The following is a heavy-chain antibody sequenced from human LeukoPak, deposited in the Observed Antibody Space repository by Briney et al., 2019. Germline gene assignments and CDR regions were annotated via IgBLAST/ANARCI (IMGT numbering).Heavy chain of an antibody. CDR1: GYTFTGYY. Sequence: GASVKVSCKASGYTFTGYYMHWVRQAPGQGLEWMGWINPNSGGTNYAQKFQGRVTMTRDTSISTAYMELSRLRSDDTAVYYCARASATSSYYYYYYMYVWGKGNTVTVSS. J-gene: IGHJ6*03. CDR2: INPNSGGT. CDR3: ARASATSSYYYYYYMYV. V-gene: IGHV1-2*02. D-gene: IGHD1-26*01.